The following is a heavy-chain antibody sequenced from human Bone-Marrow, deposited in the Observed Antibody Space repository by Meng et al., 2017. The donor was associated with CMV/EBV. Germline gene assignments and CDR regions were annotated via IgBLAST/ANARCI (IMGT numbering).Heavy chain of an antibody. CDR3: ARDPFSDSYSSSWEFSQFDY. J-gene: IGHJ4*02. CDR2: INPSGGST. V-gene: IGHV1-46*01. CDR1: GYTFTSYY. D-gene: IGHD6-13*01. Sequence: ASVKVSCKASGYTFTSYYMHWVRQAPGQGLEWMGIINPSGGSTSYAQKFQGRVTMTRDTSTSTVYMELRSLRSDDTAVYYCARDPFSDSYSSSWEFSQFDYWGQGTLVTVSS.